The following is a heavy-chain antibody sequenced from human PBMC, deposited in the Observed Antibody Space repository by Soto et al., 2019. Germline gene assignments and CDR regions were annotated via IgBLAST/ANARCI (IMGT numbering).Heavy chain of an antibody. CDR2: IRGRGDST. V-gene: IGHV3-23*01. CDR1: GFTFSSYA. J-gene: IGHJ2*01. Sequence: EVQLLESGGGLVQPGGSLRLPLAAPGFTFSSYAIGWVRPAPGKGLEWVSGIRGRGDSTNYADSVKGRFTISRDNSKNTLYQQMNSLRAEDTAVYYCARGGLEDWYFDLWGRGTLVTVSS. CDR3: ARGGLEDWYFDL.